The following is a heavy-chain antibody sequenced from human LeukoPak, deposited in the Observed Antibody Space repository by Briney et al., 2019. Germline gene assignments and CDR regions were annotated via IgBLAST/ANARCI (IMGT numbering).Heavy chain of an antibody. D-gene: IGHD3-22*01. CDR2: IYISAST. J-gene: IGHJ6*02. V-gene: IGHV4-61*02. CDR1: GDSISSGTYY. CDR3: ARDCLDSGCYYYGMDV. Sequence: PSETLSLTCTVSGDSISSGTYYWDWIRQPAGKGLEWIGRIYISASTNYNPSLKSRVTISVDTSKNQFSLKLSSVTAADTAVYYCARDCLDSGCYYYGMDVWGQGTTVTVSS.